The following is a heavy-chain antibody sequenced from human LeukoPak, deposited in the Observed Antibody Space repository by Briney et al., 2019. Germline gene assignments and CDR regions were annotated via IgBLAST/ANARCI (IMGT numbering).Heavy chain of an antibody. V-gene: IGHV1-69*01. Sequence: SLKVSCKASGCTVSSYAINWVRQAPGQGLEWMGGIIPIFGTANYAQKFQGRVTISAAESTSTAYMELSSLRSDDTAVYYCARDNKTSYSYFMDVWGKGTTVTVSS. J-gene: IGHJ6*03. D-gene: IGHD2/OR15-2a*01. CDR2: IIPIFGTA. CDR3: ARDNKTSYSYFMDV. CDR1: GCTVSSYA.